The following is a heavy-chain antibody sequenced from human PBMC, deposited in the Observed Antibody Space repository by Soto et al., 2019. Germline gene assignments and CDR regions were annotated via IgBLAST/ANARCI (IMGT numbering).Heavy chain of an antibody. CDR1: GGSIRSSSYY. D-gene: IGHD6-13*01. J-gene: IGHJ4*01. CDR2: FYYSGTT. Sequence: QLQLQESGPGLVKPSETLSLTCTVSGGSIRSSSYYWCWIRQPPGKGLEWIGSFYYSGTTYDNPPLKSRVSISEDTSADQFSLRVGSVTAADAAVYYCARHSIAEACNRWDFFDYWGHGALVTVYS. V-gene: IGHV4-39*01. CDR3: ARHSIAEACNRWDFFDY.